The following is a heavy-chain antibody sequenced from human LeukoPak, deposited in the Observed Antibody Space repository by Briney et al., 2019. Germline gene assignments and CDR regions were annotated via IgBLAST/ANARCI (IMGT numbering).Heavy chain of an antibody. CDR1: GFTFSSYA. CDR3: ARGGHDFWSENEY. J-gene: IGHJ4*02. V-gene: IGHV3-30-3*01. D-gene: IGHD3-3*01. Sequence: PGGSLRLSCAASGFTFSSYAMHWVRQAPGKGLEWVAVISYDGSNKYYADSVKGRFTISRDNSKNTLYLQMNSLRAEDTAVYYCARGGHDFWSENEYWGQGTLVTVSS. CDR2: ISYDGSNK.